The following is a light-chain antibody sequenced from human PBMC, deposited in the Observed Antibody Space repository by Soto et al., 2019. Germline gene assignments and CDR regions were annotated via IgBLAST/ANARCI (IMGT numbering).Light chain of an antibody. J-gene: IGLJ2*01. CDR2: EVT. Sequence: QSALAQPASVSGSPGQSITISCTGTSSDVGGYNYVSWYQQHPGKAPKLMIYEVTNRPSRVSNRFSGSKSGNTASLIISGLQAEDEADYYCTSYTSSNTLVIGGGTKVTVL. CDR1: SSDVGGYNY. V-gene: IGLV2-14*01. CDR3: TSYTSSNTLV.